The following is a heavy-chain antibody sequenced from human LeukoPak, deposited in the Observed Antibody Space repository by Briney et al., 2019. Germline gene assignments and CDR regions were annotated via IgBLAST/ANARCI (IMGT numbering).Heavy chain of an antibody. Sequence: WASVKVSCKASGYTFTSYDINWVRQATGQGLEWMGWMNPNSGNTGYAQKFQGRVTITADESTSTAYMELSSLRYEDTAVYYCARVWCSGGSCYSSRGAFDIWGQGTMVTVSS. CDR1: GYTFTSYD. J-gene: IGHJ3*02. D-gene: IGHD2-15*01. CDR2: MNPNSGNT. V-gene: IGHV1-8*03. CDR3: ARVWCSGGSCYSSRGAFDI.